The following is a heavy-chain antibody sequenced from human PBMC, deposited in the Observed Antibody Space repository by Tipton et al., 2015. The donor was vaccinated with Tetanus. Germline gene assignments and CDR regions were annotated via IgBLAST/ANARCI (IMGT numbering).Heavy chain of an antibody. CDR3: ARDRGDTGTVNWFDP. D-gene: IGHD1-1*01. CDR2: TYIRGTT. J-gene: IGHJ5*02. V-gene: IGHV4-4*07. CDR1: GGSIASQY. Sequence: TLSLTCTVSGGSIASQYWSWIRQPAGKGLEWTGRTYIRGTTTYNPSLKSRVTISVDTSENQMSLRLTSVTAADTAVYYCARDRGDTGTVNWFDPWGQGTLVTVSS.